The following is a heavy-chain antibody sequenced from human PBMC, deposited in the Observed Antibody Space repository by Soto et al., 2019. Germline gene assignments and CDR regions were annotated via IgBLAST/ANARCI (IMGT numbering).Heavy chain of an antibody. CDR1: GGSISSYY. D-gene: IGHD1-20*01. J-gene: IGHJ2*01. CDR3: VTVYENAYVEMGYNYAACYFVYF. CDR2: INYSGST. Sequence: QVQLQESGPGLVKPSETLSLTCTVSGGSISSYYWSWIRQPPGKGLAWIGYINYSGSTNYNPSLQILIILSVDTAYQVFFPLVGTVADAVTDVYCRVTVYENAYVEMGYNYAACYFVYF. V-gene: IGHV4-59*01.